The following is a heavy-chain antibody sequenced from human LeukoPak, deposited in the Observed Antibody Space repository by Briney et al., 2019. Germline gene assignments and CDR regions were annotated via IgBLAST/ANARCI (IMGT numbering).Heavy chain of an antibody. V-gene: IGHV3-30-3*01. CDR3: ARDQPRVYYDSSGFTG. Sequence: GGSLRLSCAASGFTSSSYAMSWVRQAPGKGLEWVAVISYDGSNKYYADSVKGRFTISRDNAKNSLYLQMNSLRAEDTAVYYCARDQPRVYYDSSGFTGWGQGTLVTVSS. J-gene: IGHJ4*02. CDR2: ISYDGSNK. CDR1: GFTSSSYA. D-gene: IGHD3-22*01.